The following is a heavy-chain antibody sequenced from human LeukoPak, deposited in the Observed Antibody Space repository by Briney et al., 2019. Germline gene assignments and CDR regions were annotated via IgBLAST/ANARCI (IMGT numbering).Heavy chain of an antibody. CDR1: EFTFSSYA. J-gene: IGHJ5*02. CDR2: ISGSGGST. CDR3: AKGDGSYYDFWSGPPRPHWFDP. D-gene: IGHD3-3*01. V-gene: IGHV3-23*01. Sequence: PGGSLRLSCAASEFTFSSYAMSWVRQAPGKGLEWVSAISGSGGSTYYADSVKGRFTISRDNSKNTLYLQMNSLRAEDTAVYYCAKGDGSYYDFWSGPPRPHWFDPWGQGTLVTVSS.